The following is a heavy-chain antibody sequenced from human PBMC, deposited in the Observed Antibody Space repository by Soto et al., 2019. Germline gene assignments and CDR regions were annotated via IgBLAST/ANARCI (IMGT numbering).Heavy chain of an antibody. Sequence: PSETLSLTCTVSGSSITGYYWSWIRQPPGKGLEWIGYIYYSGSTNYNPSLKTRVTISVDMSKNQFSLKLSSVTAADTAVYYCARVWGLDYIDSWGQGTRVTVSS. CDR3: ARVWGLDYIDS. CDR1: GSSITGYY. J-gene: IGHJ4*02. D-gene: IGHD7-27*01. CDR2: IYYSGST. V-gene: IGHV4-59*01.